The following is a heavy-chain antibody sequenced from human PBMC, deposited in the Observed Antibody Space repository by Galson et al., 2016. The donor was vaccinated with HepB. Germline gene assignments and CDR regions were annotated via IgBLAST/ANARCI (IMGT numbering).Heavy chain of an antibody. D-gene: IGHD1-26*01. J-gene: IGHJ3*01. V-gene: IGHV4-59*01. CDR2: VYYTGRT. CDR3: AKSPGSYRDAFEV. CDR1: GDSISTYY. Sequence: ETLSLTCNVSGDSISTYYWNWIRQPPGKGLEWIGYVYYTGRTTPNPPLKSRVTMSVDTSKNQFSLKLTSVTAADTAVYCCAKSPGSYRDAFEVWGQGRMVIVSS.